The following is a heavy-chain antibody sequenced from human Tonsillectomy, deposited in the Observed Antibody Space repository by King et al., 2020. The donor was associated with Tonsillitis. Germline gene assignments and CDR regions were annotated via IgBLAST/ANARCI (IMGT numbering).Heavy chain of an antibody. CDR2: MNPNSGNT. CDR1: GYTFTSYD. J-gene: IGHJ4*02. D-gene: IGHD3-16*01. V-gene: IGHV1-8*02. Sequence: VQLVESGAEVKKPGASVKVSCKASGYTFTSYDINWVRQATGQGLEWMGWMNPNSGNTGYAQKFQGRVTMTRNTSISTAYMELSSLRFEDTAVYYCARLVFGISRDPEHFDYWGQGTLVTVSS. CDR3: ARLVFGISRDPEHFDY.